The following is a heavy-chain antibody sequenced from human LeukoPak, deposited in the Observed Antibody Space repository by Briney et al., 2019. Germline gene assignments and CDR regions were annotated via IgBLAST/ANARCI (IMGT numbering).Heavy chain of an antibody. CDR2: IRFDGSKT. D-gene: IGHD3-10*01. CDR1: GFTFNSYG. J-gene: IGHJ4*02. CDR3: AKASGTMVRGVIGFDY. V-gene: IGHV3-30*02. Sequence: GGSLRLSCAASGFTFNSYGMHWVRQAPGKGLEWVAFIRFDGSKTWHADSVKGRFTISRDDLQNTLHLQMNSLRAEDTAVYYCAKASGTMVRGVIGFDYWGQGTLVTVSS.